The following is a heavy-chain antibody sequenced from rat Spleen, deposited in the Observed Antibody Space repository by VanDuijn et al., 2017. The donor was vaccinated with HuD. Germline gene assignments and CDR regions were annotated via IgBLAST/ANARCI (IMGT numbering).Heavy chain of an antibody. CDR1: GFTFSDYY. CDR3: ARHAVRRPTDWYFDF. Sequence: EVQLVESGGGLVQPGRSLKLSCAASGFTFSDYYMAWVRQAPTKGLEWVASISYDGGSTYYRDSVKGRFTISRDNAKNTQYLQMDSLRSEDTATYYCARHAVRRPTDWYFDFWGPGTMVTVSS. D-gene: IGHD1-11*01. J-gene: IGHJ1*01. V-gene: IGHV5-20*01. CDR2: ISYDGGST.